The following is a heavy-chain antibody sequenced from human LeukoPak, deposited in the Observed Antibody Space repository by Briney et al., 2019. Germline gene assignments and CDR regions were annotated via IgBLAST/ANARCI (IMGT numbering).Heavy chain of an antibody. J-gene: IGHJ4*02. CDR1: GGSISSSSYY. CDR2: IYYSGST. V-gene: IGHV4-39*01. Sequence: SETLSLTCTVSGGSISSSSYYWGWIRQPPGKGLEWIGSIYYSGSTYYNPSLKSRVTISVDTSKNQFSLKLSSVTAADTAVYYCARPEGLDYFDYWGRGTLVTVSS. D-gene: IGHD5-12*01. CDR3: ARPEGLDYFDY.